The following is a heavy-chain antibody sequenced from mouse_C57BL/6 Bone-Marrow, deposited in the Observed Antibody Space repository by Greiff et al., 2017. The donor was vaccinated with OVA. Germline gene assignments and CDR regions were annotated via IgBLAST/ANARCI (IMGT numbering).Heavy chain of an antibody. CDR2: IDPETGGT. D-gene: IGHD1-1*01. V-gene: IGHV1-15*01. Sequence: QVQLQQSRAELVRPGASVTLSCKASGYTFTDYEMHWVKQTPVHGLEWIGAIDPETGGTAYNQKFKGKAILTADKSSSTAYMELRSLTSEDSAVYYCTRGATVVATPFDYWGQGTTLTVSS. CDR1: GYTFTDYE. J-gene: IGHJ2*01. CDR3: TRGATVVATPFDY.